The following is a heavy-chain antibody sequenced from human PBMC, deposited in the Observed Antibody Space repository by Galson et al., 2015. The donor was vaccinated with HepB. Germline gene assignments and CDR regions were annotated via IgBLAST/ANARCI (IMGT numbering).Heavy chain of an antibody. CDR3: ARGIVVVPAAIDYYYYMDV. D-gene: IGHD2-2*02. J-gene: IGHJ6*03. CDR1: GGTFSSYA. Sequence: SVKVSCKASGGTFSSYAISWVRQAPGQGLEWMGRIIPILGIANYAQKFQGRVTITADKSTSTAYMELSSLRSEDTAVYYCARGIVVVPAAIDYYYYMDVWGKGTTVTVSS. CDR2: IIPILGIA. V-gene: IGHV1-69*04.